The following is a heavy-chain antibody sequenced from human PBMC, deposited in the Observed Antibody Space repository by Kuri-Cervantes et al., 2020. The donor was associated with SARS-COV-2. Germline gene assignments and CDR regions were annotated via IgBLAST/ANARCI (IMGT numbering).Heavy chain of an antibody. CDR2: IYSGGST. CDR3: ARDRDGYSSSWYGGYYYGMDV. Sequence: GESLKISCAASGFPVTSNYINWVRQAPEKGLEWVSSIYSGGSTHYADSVKGRFTISRDNAKNSLYLQMNSLRAEDTAVYYCARDRDGYSSSWYGGYYYGMDVWGQGTTVTVSS. V-gene: IGHV3-66*01. J-gene: IGHJ6*02. CDR1: GFPVTSNY. D-gene: IGHD6-13*01.